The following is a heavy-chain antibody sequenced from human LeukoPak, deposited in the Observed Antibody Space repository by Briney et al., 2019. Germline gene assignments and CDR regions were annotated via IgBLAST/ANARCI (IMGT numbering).Heavy chain of an antibody. CDR1: GYTFTGYH. D-gene: IGHD3-22*01. Sequence: ASVKVSCKASGYTFTGYHMHWVRQAPGQGLEWMGWINPNSGGTNYAQKFQGRVTMTRDTSISTAYMELSRLRSDDTAVYYCARAPIVGLTQKNRLFWFDPWGQGTLVTVSS. J-gene: IGHJ5*02. CDR3: ARAPIVGLTQKNRLFWFDP. CDR2: INPNSGGT. V-gene: IGHV1-2*02.